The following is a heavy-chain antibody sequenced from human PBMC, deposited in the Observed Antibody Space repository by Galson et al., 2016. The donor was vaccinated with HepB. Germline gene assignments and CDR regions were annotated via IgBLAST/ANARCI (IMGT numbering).Heavy chain of an antibody. V-gene: IGHV3-23*01. CDR2: ISSSGGST. CDR3: ARDLSGPDF. Sequence: SLRLSCAASGFAFSSYAMSWVRQAPGKGLEWVSTISSSGGSTYFADSVKGRFTISRDNSKNTLYLQMNSLRAEDTAVYYCARDLSGPDFWGQGTLVTVSS. J-gene: IGHJ4*02. CDR1: GFAFSSYA.